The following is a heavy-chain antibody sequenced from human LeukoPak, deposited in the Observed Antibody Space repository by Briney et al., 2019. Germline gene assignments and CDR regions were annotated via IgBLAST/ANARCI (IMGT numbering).Heavy chain of an antibody. V-gene: IGHV1-69*05. CDR2: IIPIFGTA. D-gene: IGHD3-3*01. Sequence: GASVKVSCKASGGTFCSYAISWVRQAPGQGLEWMGRIIPIFGTANYAQKFQGRVTITTDESTSTAYMELSSLRSEDTAVYYCASGSYFDFWSGYSRYSYYYMDVWGKGTTVTLSS. CDR1: GGTFCSYA. J-gene: IGHJ6*03. CDR3: ASGSYFDFWSGYSRYSYYYMDV.